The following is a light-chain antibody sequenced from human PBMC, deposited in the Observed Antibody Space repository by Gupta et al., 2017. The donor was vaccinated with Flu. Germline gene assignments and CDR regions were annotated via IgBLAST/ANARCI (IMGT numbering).Light chain of an antibody. J-gene: IGKJ2*01. Sequence: ERATLSCRASQSVSSSYLAWYQQKPGQAPRLLIYGASSRATGIPDRFSGSGSETDFTLTISRLEPEDFAVYYCQQYGSSPYTLGQGTKLEIK. CDR3: QQYGSSPYT. CDR1: QSVSSSY. CDR2: GAS. V-gene: IGKV3-20*01.